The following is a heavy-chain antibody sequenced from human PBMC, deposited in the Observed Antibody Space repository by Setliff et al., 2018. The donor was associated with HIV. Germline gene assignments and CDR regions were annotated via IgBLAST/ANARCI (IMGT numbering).Heavy chain of an antibody. V-gene: IGHV4-59*11. CDR3: AKGAGFYGDYTFDY. CDR2: IYSTGST. D-gene: IGHD4-17*01. Sequence: LSLTCTVSGASITSHYWSWIRQSPGRELEWIGYIYSTGSTNYNPSLQSRVSISMDASKNKFSLKVTSVTSADTAVYYCAKGAGFYGDYTFDYWGQGNLVT. CDR1: GASITSHY. J-gene: IGHJ4*02.